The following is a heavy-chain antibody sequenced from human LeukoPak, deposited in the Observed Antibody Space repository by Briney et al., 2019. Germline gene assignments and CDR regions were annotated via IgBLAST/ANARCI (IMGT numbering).Heavy chain of an antibody. J-gene: IGHJ3*02. CDR3: ARVGAYSGYDSDAFDI. CDR2: IYHSGST. V-gene: IGHV4-4*02. Sequence: SGTLSLTCAVSGGSISSSNWWSWVRQPPGKGLEWIGEIYHSGSTNYNPSLKSRVTISVDKSKNQFSLKLSSVTAADTAVYYCARVGAYSGYDSDAFDIRGQGTMVTVSS. D-gene: IGHD5-12*01. CDR1: GGSISSSNW.